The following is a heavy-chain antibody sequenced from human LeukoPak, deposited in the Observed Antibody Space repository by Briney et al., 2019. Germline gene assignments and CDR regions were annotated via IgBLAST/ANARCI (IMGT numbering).Heavy chain of an antibody. CDR1: GGSISSSSYY. Sequence: SETLSLTCTVSGGSISSSSYYWGWIRQPPGKGLEWIGSIYYSGSTYYNPSLKSRVTIFVDTSKNWISLKLSSVTAADTAVYYCARGIITMVRGVAGGVDYWGQGTLVTVSS. CDR2: IYYSGST. V-gene: IGHV4-39*01. D-gene: IGHD3-10*01. J-gene: IGHJ4*02. CDR3: ARGIITMVRGVAGGVDY.